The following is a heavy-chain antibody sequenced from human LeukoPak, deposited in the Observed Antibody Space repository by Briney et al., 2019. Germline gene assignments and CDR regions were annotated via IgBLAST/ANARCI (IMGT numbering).Heavy chain of an antibody. Sequence: ASVKVFCKASGYTFTGYYMHWVRQAPGQGLEWMGWINPNSGGTNYAQKFQGRVTMTRDTSISTAYMELRSLRSDDTAVYYCARGVLTRIVGAKGRGQYYAFDIWGQGTMVTVSS. CDR2: INPNSGGT. CDR3: ARGVLTRIVGAKGRGQYYAFDI. D-gene: IGHD1-26*01. V-gene: IGHV1-2*02. CDR1: GYTFTGYY. J-gene: IGHJ3*02.